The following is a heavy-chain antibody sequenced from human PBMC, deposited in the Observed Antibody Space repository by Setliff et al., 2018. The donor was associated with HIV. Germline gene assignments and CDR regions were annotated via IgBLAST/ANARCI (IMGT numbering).Heavy chain of an antibody. D-gene: IGHD6-13*01. CDR2: ISAYNGNT. V-gene: IGHV1-18*01. CDR3: AREHSTTWPYFDF. Sequence: ASVKVSCKASGYTFTSFGISWVRQAPGQGLEWMGRISAYNGNTDHAQRLQGRVTMTTDTSTRTAYMELRNLRSDDTALYFCAREHSTTWPYFDFWGQGTLVTVSS. J-gene: IGHJ4*02. CDR1: GYTFTSFG.